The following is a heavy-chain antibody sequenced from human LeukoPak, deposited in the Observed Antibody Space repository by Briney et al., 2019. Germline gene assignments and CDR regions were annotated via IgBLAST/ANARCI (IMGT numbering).Heavy chain of an antibody. CDR2: INEDGSEK. D-gene: IGHD4-11*01. Sequence: PGGSLRLSCAASGFTFSNYGMNWVRQAPGKGLEWVANINEDGSEKYYADSVEGRFTISRDNAKNSLDLQMSSLNAEDTAVYYCARSKIDYWGQGTLVTVSS. CDR3: ARSKIDY. J-gene: IGHJ4*02. V-gene: IGHV3-7*01. CDR1: GFTFSNYG.